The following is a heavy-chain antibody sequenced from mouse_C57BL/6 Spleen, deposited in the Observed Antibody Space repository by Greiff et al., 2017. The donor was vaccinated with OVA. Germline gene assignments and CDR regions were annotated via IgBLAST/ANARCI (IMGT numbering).Heavy chain of an antibody. Sequence: DVHLVESGEGLVKPGGSLKLSCAASGFTFSSYAMSWVRQTPEKRLEWVAYISSGGDYIYYADTVKGRFTISRDNARNTLYLQMSSLKSEDTAMYYCTRDKTYDGSPAWFAYWGQGTLVTVSA. CDR3: TRDKTYDGSPAWFAY. CDR1: GFTFSSYA. V-gene: IGHV5-9-1*02. D-gene: IGHD2-3*01. J-gene: IGHJ3*01. CDR2: ISSGGDYI.